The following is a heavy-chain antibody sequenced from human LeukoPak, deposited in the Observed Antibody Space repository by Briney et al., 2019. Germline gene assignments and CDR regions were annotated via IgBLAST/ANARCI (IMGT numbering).Heavy chain of an antibody. CDR2: ISHSGST. Sequence: SETLSLTCAVYGGSFSGYYWSWIRQPPGKGLEWIGEISHSGSTNYNPSLKSRVTISVDTSKNQFSLKLSSVTAADTAVYYCARGLGPNEYWGQGTLVTVSS. CDR1: GGSFSGYY. CDR3: ARGLGPNEY. V-gene: IGHV4-34*01. J-gene: IGHJ4*02.